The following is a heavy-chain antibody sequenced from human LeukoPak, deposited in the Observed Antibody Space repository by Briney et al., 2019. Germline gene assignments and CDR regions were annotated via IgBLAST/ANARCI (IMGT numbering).Heavy chain of an antibody. CDR3: TTLPLGYCSGASCYSYFDY. CDR1: GFTFSNAW. V-gene: IGHV3-15*07. CDR2: IKSKTDGGTT. D-gene: IGHD2-2*02. J-gene: IGHJ4*02. Sequence: GGSLRLSCAASGFTFSNAWMNWVRQAPGKGLEWVGRIKSKTDGGTTDYAAPVKGRFTISRDDSKNTLYLQMNSLKTEDTALYYCTTLPLGYCSGASCYSYFDYWGQGILVTVSS.